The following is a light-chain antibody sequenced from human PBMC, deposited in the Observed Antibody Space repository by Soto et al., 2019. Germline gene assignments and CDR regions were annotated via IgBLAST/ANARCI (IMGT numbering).Light chain of an antibody. CDR1: SSDVGGYNY. CDR2: EVS. CDR3: SSYTSSSTLGV. Sequence: QSVLTQPASVSGSPGQSITISCTGTSSDVGGYNYVSWYQEYPGKAPKLMIYEVSKRPSGVSNRFSGSKSGNTASLTISGLQAEDEADYYCSSYTSSSTLGVFGTGTKLTVL. J-gene: IGLJ1*01. V-gene: IGLV2-14*01.